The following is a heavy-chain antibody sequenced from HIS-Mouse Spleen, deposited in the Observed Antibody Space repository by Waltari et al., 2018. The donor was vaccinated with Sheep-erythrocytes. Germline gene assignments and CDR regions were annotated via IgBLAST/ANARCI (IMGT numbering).Heavy chain of an antibody. Sequence: QVQLQQWGAGLLKPSETLSLTCAVYGGSFSGYYWSWIRQPPGKGLEWIGEINHSGSTNSNPSLKSRVTISVDTSKNQFSLKLSSVTAADTAVYYCVRDEDYCSGGSCYYYFDYWGQGTLVTVSS. CDR1: GGSFSGYY. CDR2: INHSGST. D-gene: IGHD2-15*01. J-gene: IGHJ4*02. CDR3: VRDEDYCSGGSCYYYFDY. V-gene: IGHV4-34*01.